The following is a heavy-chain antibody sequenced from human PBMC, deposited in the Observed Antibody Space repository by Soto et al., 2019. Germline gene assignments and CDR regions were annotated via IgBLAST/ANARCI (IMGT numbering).Heavy chain of an antibody. V-gene: IGHV1-3*05. CDR3: ARVSGWYFLDY. D-gene: IGHD6-19*01. CDR1: GYTFTSYA. J-gene: IGHJ4*02. CDR2: INAGNGNT. Sequence: QVQLVQSGAEEKKPGASVKVSCKASGYTFTSYAMHRVRQAPGQRLEWMGCINAGNGNTKYSQKFQGRVTITRDTSASTVSMELSSLRSEDTGVYYCARVSGWYFLDYWGQGTLVTVSS.